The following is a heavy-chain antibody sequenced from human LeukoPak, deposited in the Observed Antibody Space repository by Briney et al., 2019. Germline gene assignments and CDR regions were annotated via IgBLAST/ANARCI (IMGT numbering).Heavy chain of an antibody. CDR2: IYYSGST. Sequence: SQTLSLTCTVSGGSISSGDYYWSWIRQPPGKGLEWIGYIYYSGSTYYNPSLKSRVTISVDTSKNQFSLKLSSVTAADTAVYYCARDRRVGARSDIWGQGTMVTVSS. V-gene: IGHV4-30-4*01. J-gene: IGHJ3*02. D-gene: IGHD1-26*01. CDR1: GGSISSGDYY. CDR3: ARDRRVGARSDI.